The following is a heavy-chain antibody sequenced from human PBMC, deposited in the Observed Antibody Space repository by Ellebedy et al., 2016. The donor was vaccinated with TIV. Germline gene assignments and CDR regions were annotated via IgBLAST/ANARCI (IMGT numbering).Heavy chain of an antibody. CDR2: ITSDGIGA. CDR3: SRASTMGPSYNDY. Sequence: PGGSLRLSCAASGFTFGNYWMHWVRQAPGKGLVWVSRITSDGIGANYAASVRGRFTISRDNSKNTLYLQINSLRAEDTAIYFCSRASTMGPSYNDYWGQGTLVTVSS. CDR1: GFTFGNYW. J-gene: IGHJ4*02. D-gene: IGHD1-1*01. V-gene: IGHV3-74*01.